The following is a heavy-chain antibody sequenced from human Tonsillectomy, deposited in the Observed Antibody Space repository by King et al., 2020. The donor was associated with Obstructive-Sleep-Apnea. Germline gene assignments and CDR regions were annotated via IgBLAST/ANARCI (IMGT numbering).Heavy chain of an antibody. Sequence: VQLVESGGGVVQPGRSLRLSCAASGFTFSSYAMHWVRQAPGKGLEWVAVISYDGSNKYYTDSVKGRFSISRDNSKNTLYLQMNSLRPEDTAMYYCAGDFTMIMFGGVIVDWGQGTLVTVSS. D-gene: IGHD3-16*02. CDR2: ISYDGSNK. J-gene: IGHJ4*02. CDR1: GFTFSSYA. CDR3: AGDFTMIMFGGVIVD. V-gene: IGHV3-30*04.